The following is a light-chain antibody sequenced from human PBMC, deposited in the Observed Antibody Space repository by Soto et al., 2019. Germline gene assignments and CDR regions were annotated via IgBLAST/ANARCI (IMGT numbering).Light chain of an antibody. Sequence: EIVLTQSPAILSVSAGERVTLSCRASQNVGIYLAWYQQRPGQAPRLLISGASTRATGVSDRFSGSGSGTEFTLTISSLQSGDSAVYYCQQYNKWPPITFGQGTRLEIK. CDR1: QNVGIY. V-gene: IGKV3-15*01. CDR3: QQYNKWPPIT. CDR2: GAS. J-gene: IGKJ5*01.